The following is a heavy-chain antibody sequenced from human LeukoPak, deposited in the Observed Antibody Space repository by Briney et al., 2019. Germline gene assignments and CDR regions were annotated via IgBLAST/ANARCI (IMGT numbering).Heavy chain of an antibody. CDR2: IKEDGSES. J-gene: IGHJ6*02. V-gene: IGHV3-7*01. Sequence: RAGGSLRLSCAASGFIFSTYWMSWVRQAPGKGLEWVANIKEDGSESHYVDSVKGRFTISRDNAKNSLYVQMNSLRAEDTAMYFCAKAGLRWFGESCMDVWGQGTTVTVSS. CDR3: AKAGLRWFGESCMDV. D-gene: IGHD3-10*01. CDR1: GFIFSTYW.